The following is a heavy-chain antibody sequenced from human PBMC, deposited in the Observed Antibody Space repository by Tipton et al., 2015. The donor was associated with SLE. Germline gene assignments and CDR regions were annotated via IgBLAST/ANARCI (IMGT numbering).Heavy chain of an antibody. CDR3: ARSSGHGDADEFDI. Sequence: VQLVQSGAEVKKSGESLKISCKGPGHSFNSYWIAWVRQMPGKGLEWMGSIYPGDSDTGYSPSTQGQVTISADKSITTAYLQWSGLKASDSAMYYCARSSGHGDADEFDIWGQGTMVIVSS. J-gene: IGHJ3*02. CDR1: GHSFNSYW. D-gene: IGHD2-21*02. CDR2: IYPGDSDT. V-gene: IGHV5-51*03.